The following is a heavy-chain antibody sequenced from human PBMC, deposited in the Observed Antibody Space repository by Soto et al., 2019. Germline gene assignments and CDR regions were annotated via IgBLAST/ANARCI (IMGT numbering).Heavy chain of an antibody. CDR2: IYYSGTT. D-gene: IGHD3-22*01. CDR3: ARSGHYDSSGYYFDY. V-gene: IGHV4-31*03. CDR1: GGSINSGVYY. J-gene: IGHJ4*02. Sequence: PSETLSLTCTVSGGSINSGVYYWSWIRHYPGKGLQWIGYIYYSGTTSYNPSLKSRVSISADTSKNQFSLKLKSVTAADTAVYYCARSGHYDSSGYYFDYWGQGTLGTVSS.